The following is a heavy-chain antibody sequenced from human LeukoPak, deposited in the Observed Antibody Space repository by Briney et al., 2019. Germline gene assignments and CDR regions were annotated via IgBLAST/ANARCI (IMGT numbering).Heavy chain of an antibody. V-gene: IGHV4-38-2*02. D-gene: IGHD3-22*01. CDR2: IYYSGST. CDR1: GFTFSDYY. CDR3: AREGGEYYYDSSGYYDYYYGMDV. J-gene: IGHJ6*02. Sequence: LRLSCAASGFTFSDYYMDWVRQPPGKGLEWIGSIYYSGSTYYNPSLKSRVTISVDTSKNQFSLKLSSVTAADTAVYYCAREGGEYYYDSSGYYDYYYGMDVWGQGTTVTVSS.